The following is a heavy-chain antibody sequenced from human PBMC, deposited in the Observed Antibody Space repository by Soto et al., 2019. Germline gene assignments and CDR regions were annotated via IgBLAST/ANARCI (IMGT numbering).Heavy chain of an antibody. CDR3: ARDLGDTSSAEYFQH. CDR1: GYTFTSYY. V-gene: IGHV1-46*01. CDR2: INPSGGST. D-gene: IGHD3-16*01. J-gene: IGHJ1*01. Sequence: QVQLVQSGAEVKKPGASVKVSCKASGYTFTSYYMHWVRQAPGQGLEWMGIINPSGGSTSYAQKFQGRVTMTRDTSTSTVYMELSSLRSEDTAVYYCARDLGDTSSAEYFQHWGQGTLVTVSS.